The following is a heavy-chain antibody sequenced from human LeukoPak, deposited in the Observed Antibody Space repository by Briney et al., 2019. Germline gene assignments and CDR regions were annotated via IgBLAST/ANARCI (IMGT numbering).Heavy chain of an antibody. Sequence: GGSLRLSCAASAFIFNNYNMNWVRQAPGKGLEWVSFISSSGRTKYYADSVKGRFTISRDSAKNSLYLQMNGLRDNDTAVYYCARKTGDCWGQGTLVIVSS. J-gene: IGHJ4*02. V-gene: IGHV3-48*02. D-gene: IGHD1-14*01. CDR3: ARKTGDC. CDR2: ISSSGRTK. CDR1: AFIFNNYN.